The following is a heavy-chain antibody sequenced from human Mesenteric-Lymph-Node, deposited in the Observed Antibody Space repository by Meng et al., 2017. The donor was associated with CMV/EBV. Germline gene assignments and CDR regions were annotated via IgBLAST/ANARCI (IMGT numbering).Heavy chain of an antibody. Sequence: GESLKISCTASGFTFSDYSMNWVRQAPGKGLEWVSSISSSSSYIYYADSVKGRFTISRDNAKNSLYLQMNSLRAEDTAVYYCARGRSDCSSTSCYTDGNFGYWGQGTLVTVSS. D-gene: IGHD2-2*02. CDR3: ARGRSDCSSTSCYTDGNFGY. V-gene: IGHV3-21*01. J-gene: IGHJ4*02. CDR1: GFTFSDYS. CDR2: ISSSSSYI.